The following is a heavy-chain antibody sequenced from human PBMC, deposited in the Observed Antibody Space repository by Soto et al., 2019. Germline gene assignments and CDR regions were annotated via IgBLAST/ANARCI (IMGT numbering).Heavy chain of an antibody. J-gene: IGHJ6*03. CDR1: GGTMRRGGYY. CDR3: ARAGYCSSTSCYNYYYYMDV. D-gene: IGHD2-2*02. CDR2: IYYSGST. Sequence: SEKLCLRWSVSGGTMRRGGYYVSRIRQDPGKGLEWIGYIYYSGSTYYNPSLKSRVTISVDTSKNQFSLKLSSVTAADTAVYYCARAGYCSSTSCYNYYYYMDVWGKGTTVT. V-gene: IGHV4-31*02.